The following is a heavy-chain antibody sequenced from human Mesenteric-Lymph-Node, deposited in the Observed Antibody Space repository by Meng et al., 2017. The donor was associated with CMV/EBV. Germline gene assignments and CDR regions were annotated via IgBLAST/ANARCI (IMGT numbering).Heavy chain of an antibody. V-gene: IGHV1-69*02. D-gene: IGHD2-2*02. CDR2: IIPILGIA. CDR3: AGDIVVVPAAIRSYYYYYGMDV. J-gene: IGHJ6*02. Sequence: SAKVFCKASGGTFISYTISWVRQAPGQGLEWMGRIIPILGIANYAQKFQGRVTITADKSTSTAYMELSSLRSEDTAVYYCAGDIVVVPAAIRSYYYYYGMDVWGQGTTVTVSS. CDR1: GGTFISYT.